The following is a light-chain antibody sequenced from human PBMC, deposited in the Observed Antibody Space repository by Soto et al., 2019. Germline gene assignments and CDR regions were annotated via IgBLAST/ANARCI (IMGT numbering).Light chain of an antibody. CDR3: QHYGRSPA. CDR2: GAS. Sequence: EIVLTQSPGTLSLSPGERATLSCRASQSVSSSYLAWYQQKPGQAPRLLIYGASSRATGIPDRFSGSGSGTXXXXXXXXXXPEDXAVYYCQHYGRSPAFGGGTKVEIK. V-gene: IGKV3-20*01. J-gene: IGKJ4*01. CDR1: QSVSSSY.